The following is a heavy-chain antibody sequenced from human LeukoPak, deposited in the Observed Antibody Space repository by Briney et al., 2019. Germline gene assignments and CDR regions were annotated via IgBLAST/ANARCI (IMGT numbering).Heavy chain of an antibody. D-gene: IGHD5-12*01. Sequence: GGSLRLSCAAAGFSFSSYAMSWVRQAPGKGLEWVSYISGSGRTMSYADSVKGRFTISRDNAKNSLYLQMNSLRVEDTAVYHCARGGLYGYDVFDYWGQGTLVTVSS. V-gene: IGHV3-48*03. J-gene: IGHJ4*02. CDR3: ARGGLYGYDVFDY. CDR2: ISGSGRTM. CDR1: GFSFSSYA.